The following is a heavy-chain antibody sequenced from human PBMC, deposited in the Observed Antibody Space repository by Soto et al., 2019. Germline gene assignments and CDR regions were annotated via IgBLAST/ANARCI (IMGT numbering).Heavy chain of an antibody. J-gene: IGHJ4*02. CDR3: ARDVYGDYGY. Sequence: QVQLVQSGAEVKKPGTSVKVTCKASGYTFTSNGSSWVRQAPGQGLEWMGWLSTYNGNTNYAGKLQGRVTMTRDTSTSIAYMELRDLRSDDTAVYYCARDVYGDYGYWGQGSLVTVSS. D-gene: IGHD4-17*01. V-gene: IGHV1-18*01. CDR1: GYTFTSNG. CDR2: LSTYNGNT.